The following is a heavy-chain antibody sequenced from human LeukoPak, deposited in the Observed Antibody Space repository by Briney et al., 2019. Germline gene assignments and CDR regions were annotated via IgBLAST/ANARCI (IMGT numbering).Heavy chain of an antibody. CDR1: GYTFTSYG. D-gene: IGHD3-3*01. Sequence: ASVKVSCKASGYTFTSYGISWVRQAPGQGLEWMGWISAYNGNTNYAQKFQGRVTMTEDTSTDTAYMELSSLRSEDTAVYYCATDAGPYYDFWSGYYHWGQGTLVTVSS. J-gene: IGHJ5*02. V-gene: IGHV1-18*01. CDR3: ATDAGPYYDFWSGYYH. CDR2: ISAYNGNT.